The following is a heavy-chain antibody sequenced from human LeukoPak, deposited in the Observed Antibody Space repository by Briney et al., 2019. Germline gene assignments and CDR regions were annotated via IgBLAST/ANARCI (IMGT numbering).Heavy chain of an antibody. CDR2: INHSGST. V-gene: IGHV4-34*01. D-gene: IGHD3-10*01. J-gene: IGHJ4*02. CDR3: VYGSGSYYPDFDY. Sequence: SETLSLTCGVYGGSFSGYYWTWIRQPPGKGLEWIGEINHSGSTKYSPSLKSRVTISVDTSKNQFSLKLSSVTAADTAVYYCVYGSGSYYPDFDYWGQGTLVTVSS. CDR1: GGSFSGYY.